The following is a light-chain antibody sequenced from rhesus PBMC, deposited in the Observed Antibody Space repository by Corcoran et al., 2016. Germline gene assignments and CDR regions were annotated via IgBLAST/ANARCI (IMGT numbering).Light chain of an antibody. CDR2: YAS. CDR1: QSVGST. CDR3: QKYNVWPLP. J-gene: IGKJ4*01. V-gene: IGKV3-24*04. Sequence: EIVMTQSPATLSLSPGERATIHCRASQSVGSTLAWYQQKPGQAPRLLIHYASSRASGNPDRFSGSVSGTDFTLTISSLDPEDVGVYYCQKYNVWPLPFGGGTKVAIK.